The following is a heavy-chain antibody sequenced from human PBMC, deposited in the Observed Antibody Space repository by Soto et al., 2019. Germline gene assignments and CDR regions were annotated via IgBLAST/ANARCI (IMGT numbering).Heavy chain of an antibody. V-gene: IGHV4-30-4*01. J-gene: IGHJ6*02. D-gene: IGHD4-17*01. Sequence: QVQLQESGPGLVKPSQTLSLTCTVSGGSISSGDYYWSWIRQPPGKGLEWIGYIYYSGSTYYNPSLKSRVTISVDTSKNQFSLKLSSVTAADTAVYYCARDDYGDYTPGDYGMDVWGQGTTVTVPS. CDR1: GGSISSGDYY. CDR2: IYYSGST. CDR3: ARDDYGDYTPGDYGMDV.